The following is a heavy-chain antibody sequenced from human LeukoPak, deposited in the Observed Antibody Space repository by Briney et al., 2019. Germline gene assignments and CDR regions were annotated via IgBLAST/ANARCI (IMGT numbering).Heavy chain of an antibody. CDR3: TRHVSADYGDYVGYYYYCIDV. Sequence: GGSLRLSCAASGFTFSGSAMHWVRQASGKGLEWVGRIRSKANSYATAYAASVKGRFTISRDDSKNTAYLQMNSLKTEDTAVYYCTRHVSADYGDYVGYYYYCIDVWSKGTTVTVSS. D-gene: IGHD4-17*01. CDR2: IRSKANSYAT. J-gene: IGHJ6*03. CDR1: GFTFSGSA. V-gene: IGHV3-73*01.